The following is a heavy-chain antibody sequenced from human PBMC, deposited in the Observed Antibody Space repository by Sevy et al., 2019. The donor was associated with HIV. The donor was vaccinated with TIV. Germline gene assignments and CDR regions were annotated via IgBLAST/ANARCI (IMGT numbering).Heavy chain of an antibody. Sequence: GGSLRLSCAASGISFSDHYMSWIRQAPGKGLEWVSYISSSGGSVYYADSVKGRLTISRDNSKNTLSLQMNSLRAEDTAVYYCAKGGRSYGDSYFDHWGQGTLVTVSS. D-gene: IGHD5-18*01. J-gene: IGHJ4*02. CDR3: AKGGRSYGDSYFDH. CDR2: ISSSGGSV. V-gene: IGHV3-11*01. CDR1: GISFSDHY.